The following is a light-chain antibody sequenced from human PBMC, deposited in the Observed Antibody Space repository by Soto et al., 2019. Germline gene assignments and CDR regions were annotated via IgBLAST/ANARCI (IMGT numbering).Light chain of an antibody. CDR3: QQDNSYPLT. V-gene: IGKV1-5*01. CDR1: QSISSW. J-gene: IGKJ1*01. CDR2: DAS. Sequence: DIQMTQSPSTLSASVGDRVTITCRASQSISSWLAWYQQKPGKAPELLIYDASSLESGVPSRFSGSGSGTEFTLTISILQPDDFATYYYQQDNSYPLTFGQRTKVEIK.